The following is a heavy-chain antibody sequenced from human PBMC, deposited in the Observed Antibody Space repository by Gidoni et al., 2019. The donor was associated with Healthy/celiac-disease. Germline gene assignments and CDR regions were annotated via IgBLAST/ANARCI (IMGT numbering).Heavy chain of an antibody. D-gene: IGHD3-22*01. CDR1: GCSISSYY. V-gene: IGHV4-59*01. CDR3: ARDGAYYDSSGYYKGYYYYGMDV. CDR2: IYYSGST. J-gene: IGHJ6*02. Sequence: QVQLQESGPGLVKPSETLSLTCTVSGCSISSYYWSWSRQPPGKGLEWIGYIYYSGSTNYNPSLKSRVTISVDTSKNQFSLKLSSVTAADTAVYYCARDGAYYDSSGYYKGYYYYGMDVWGQGTTVTVSS.